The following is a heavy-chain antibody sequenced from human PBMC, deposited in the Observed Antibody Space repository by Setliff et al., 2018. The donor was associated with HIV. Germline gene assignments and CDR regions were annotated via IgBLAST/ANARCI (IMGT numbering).Heavy chain of an antibody. J-gene: IGHJ3*02. CDR1: GYTFTSYG. CDR3: ARIPNHSSGYDAFDI. V-gene: IGHV1-18*01. CDR2: ISAYNGNT. D-gene: IGHD3-22*01. Sequence: ASVKVSCKAAGYTFTSYGITWVRQAPGQGLEWMGWISAYNGNTNYAQKLQGRVTMTTDTSTSTAYMELRSLRSDDTAVYYCARIPNHSSGYDAFDIWGQGTMVTVSS.